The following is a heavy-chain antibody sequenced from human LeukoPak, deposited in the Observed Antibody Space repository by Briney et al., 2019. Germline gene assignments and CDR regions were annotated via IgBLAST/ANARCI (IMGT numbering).Heavy chain of an antibody. CDR1: GGPLSGYY. J-gene: IGHJ5*02. V-gene: IGHV4-34*01. D-gene: IGHD2-2*01. CDR2: IKDSEIT. Sequence: PSETLSLTCAVNGGPLSGYYWSWIRLTPGKGLEWIGEIKDSEITNYNPSLKSRVTILVDTSKNQFSLNLTSVTAADTAVYYCACLGYCSRVRFGSWGQGTLVTVYS. CDR3: ACLGYCSRVRFGS.